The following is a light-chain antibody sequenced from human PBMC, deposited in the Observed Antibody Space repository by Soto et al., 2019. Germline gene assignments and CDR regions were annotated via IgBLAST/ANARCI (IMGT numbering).Light chain of an antibody. CDR3: QHYGGSQGT. J-gene: IGKJ1*01. Sequence: VLKQSPGTVSLYPGERASLSCRASQSVASSSIAWYQQRLGQAPRLLIYGASNRATGIPDRFSGSGSGTDFTLTFSRLDPEDFAVYYCQHYGGSQGTFGQGAKVDIK. CDR1: QSVASSS. V-gene: IGKV3-20*01. CDR2: GAS.